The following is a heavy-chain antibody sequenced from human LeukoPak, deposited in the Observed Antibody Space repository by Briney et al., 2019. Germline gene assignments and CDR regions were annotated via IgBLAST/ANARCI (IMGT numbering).Heavy chain of an antibody. CDR1: GFTVSSNY. Sequence: PGGSLRLSCAASGFTVSSNYMSWVRQAPGKGLEWVSVIYSGGSTYYADSVKGRFTISRDNSKNTLYLQMNSLRAEDTAVYYCASMIVVAPGAFDIWGQGTMVTVSS. V-gene: IGHV3-53*01. CDR2: IYSGGST. CDR3: ASMIVVAPGAFDI. J-gene: IGHJ3*02. D-gene: IGHD3-22*01.